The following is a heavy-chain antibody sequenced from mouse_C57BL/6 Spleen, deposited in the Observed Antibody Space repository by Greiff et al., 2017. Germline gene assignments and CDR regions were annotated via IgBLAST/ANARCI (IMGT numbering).Heavy chain of an antibody. D-gene: IGHD3-2*02. Sequence: LLESGPGLVKPSQSLSLTCSVTGYSITSGYYWDWIRQFPGNKLEWMGYISYDGSNNYNPSLKNRISITRDTSKNQFFLKLNSVTTEDTATYYCARARGSSGYVGYWGQGTTRTVSS. J-gene: IGHJ2*01. V-gene: IGHV3-6*01. CDR2: ISYDGSN. CDR1: GYSITSGYY. CDR3: ARARGSSGYVGY.